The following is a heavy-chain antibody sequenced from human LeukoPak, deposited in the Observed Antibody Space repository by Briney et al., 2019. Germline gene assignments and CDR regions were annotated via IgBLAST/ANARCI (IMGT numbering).Heavy chain of an antibody. Sequence: PSETLSLTCTVSGGSISSSSYYWGWIRQPPGKGLEWIGSIYYSGSTYYNPSLKSRVTISVDTSKNQFSPKLSSVTAADTAVYYCAREYYDYVWGSYRPPYFDYWGQGTLVTVSS. CDR2: IYYSGST. V-gene: IGHV4-39*07. CDR1: GGSISSSSYY. D-gene: IGHD3-16*02. J-gene: IGHJ4*02. CDR3: AREYYDYVWGSYRPPYFDY.